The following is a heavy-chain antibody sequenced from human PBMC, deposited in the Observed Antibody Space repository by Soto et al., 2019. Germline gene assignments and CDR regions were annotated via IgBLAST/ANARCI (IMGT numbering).Heavy chain of an antibody. Sequence: GEPLRIYCKGPGYSFTSYWIGWVRQMPGKGLEWMGIIYPGDSDTRYSPSFQGQVTISADKSISTAYLQWSSLKASDTAMYYCATQSGAAAGSPYYYYGMDVWGQGTTVTVSS. CDR3: ATQSGAAAGSPYYYYGMDV. CDR2: IYPGDSDT. J-gene: IGHJ6*02. D-gene: IGHD6-13*01. V-gene: IGHV5-51*01. CDR1: GYSFTSYW.